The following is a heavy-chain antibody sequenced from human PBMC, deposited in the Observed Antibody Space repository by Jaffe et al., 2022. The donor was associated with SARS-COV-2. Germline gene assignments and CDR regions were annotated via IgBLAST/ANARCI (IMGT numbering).Heavy chain of an antibody. CDR2: IWYDGSNK. V-gene: IGHV3-33*01. D-gene: IGHD5-18*01. CDR3: ARDRDTAMVGEGILDY. Sequence: QVQLVESGGGVVQPGRSLRLSCAASGFTFSSYGMHWVRQAPGKGLEWVAVIWYDGSNKYYADSVKGRFTISRDNSKNTLYLQMNSLRAEDTAVYYCARDRDTAMVGEGILDYWGQGTLVTVSS. J-gene: IGHJ4*02. CDR1: GFTFSSYG.